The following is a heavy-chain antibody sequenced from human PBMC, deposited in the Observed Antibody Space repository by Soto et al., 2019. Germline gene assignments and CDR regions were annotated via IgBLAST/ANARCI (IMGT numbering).Heavy chain of an antibody. V-gene: IGHV4-30-4*01. D-gene: IGHD4-17*01. Sequence: SETLSLTCTVSGVSISSGDYYWSWIRQPPRKGLEWIGYIYYSGSTYYNPSLKSRVTISVDTSKNQFSLKLSSVTAADTAVYYCARVRPDYVGDYWGQGTLVTVSS. CDR3: ARVRPDYVGDY. J-gene: IGHJ4*02. CDR1: GVSISSGDYY. CDR2: IYYSGST.